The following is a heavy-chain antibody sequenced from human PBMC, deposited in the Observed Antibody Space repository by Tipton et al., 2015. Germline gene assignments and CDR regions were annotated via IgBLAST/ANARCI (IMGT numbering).Heavy chain of an antibody. CDR2: ISYNGST. CDR3: ARGGGDDYIWGSSRFDS. J-gene: IGHJ5*01. Sequence: LRLSCTVSVGSITTGDYYWSWIRQPPGKGQEWIGHISYNGSTCCTPSLKSRLTTSIDTSKNHFSLNLTSVTAADTAMYYCARGGGDDYIWGSSRFDSWGQGILVTVSS. CDR1: VGSITTGDYY. V-gene: IGHV4-30-4*01. D-gene: IGHD3-16*02.